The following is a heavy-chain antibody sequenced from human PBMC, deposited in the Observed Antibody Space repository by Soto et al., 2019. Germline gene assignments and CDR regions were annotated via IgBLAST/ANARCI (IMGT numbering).Heavy chain of an antibody. CDR2: ISYDGSNK. Sequence: GSLRRSCAASGFTFSSYGMHWVRQAPGKGLEWVAVISYDGSNKYYADSVKGRFTISRDNSKNTLYLQMNSLRAEDTAVYYCEKDQGYVFDYWGQGTLVTVSS. CDR3: EKDQGYVFDY. CDR1: GFTFSSYG. D-gene: IGHD2-2*01. J-gene: IGHJ4*02. V-gene: IGHV3-30*18.